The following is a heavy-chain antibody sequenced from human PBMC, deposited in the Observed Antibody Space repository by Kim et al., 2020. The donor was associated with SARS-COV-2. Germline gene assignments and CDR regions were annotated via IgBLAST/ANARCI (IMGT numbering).Heavy chain of an antibody. D-gene: IGHD6-13*01. J-gene: IGHJ6*02. CDR3: ARSRSSRDRSYYYYYGMDV. CDR2: IKQDGSEK. CDR1: GFTFSSYW. V-gene: IGHV3-7*01. Sequence: GGSLRLSCAASGFTFSSYWMSWVRQAPGKGLEWVANIKQDGSEKYYVDSVKGRFTISRDNAKNSLYLQMNSLRAEDTAVYYCARSRSSRDRSYYYYYGMDVWGQGTTVTVSS.